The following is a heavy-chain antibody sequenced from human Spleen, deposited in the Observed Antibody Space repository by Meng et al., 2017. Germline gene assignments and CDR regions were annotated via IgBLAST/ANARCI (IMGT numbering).Heavy chain of an antibody. CDR2: INPKSGDT. CDR3: ARVKSQWEIIDY. Sequence: VELGQSGAGVKKPGASVKVSCKPSGYNFPDYYIHWVRRAPGQGLEWMGRINPKSGDTHYAQKFQARVTMTGDTSISTAYMELSGLRSDDTAMYYCARVKSQWEIIDYWGQGTLVTVSS. J-gene: IGHJ4*02. V-gene: IGHV1-2*06. D-gene: IGHD1-26*01. CDR1: GYNFPDYY.